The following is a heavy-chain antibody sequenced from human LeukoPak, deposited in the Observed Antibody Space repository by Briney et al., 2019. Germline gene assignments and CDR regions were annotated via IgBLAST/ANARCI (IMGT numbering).Heavy chain of an antibody. CDR1: GGSISSSSYY. J-gene: IGHJ4*02. D-gene: IGHD1-26*01. V-gene: IGHV4-39*07. CDR3: ARYSGSFY. Sequence: SETLSLTCTVSGGSISSSSYYWGWIRQPPGKGLEWIGSIYYSGSTYYNPSLKSRVTISVDTSKNQFSLKLSSVTAADTAVYYCARYSGSFYWGQGTLVTVSS. CDR2: IYYSGST.